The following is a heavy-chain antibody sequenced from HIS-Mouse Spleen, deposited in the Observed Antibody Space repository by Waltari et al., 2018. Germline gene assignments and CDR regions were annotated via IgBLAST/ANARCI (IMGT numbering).Heavy chain of an antibody. CDR3: ATAPGLWFGEYNWFDP. J-gene: IGHJ5*02. CDR1: GYTLTELS. CDR2: FDPEDGET. D-gene: IGHD3-10*01. Sequence: QVQLVQSGAEVKKPGASVKVSCKVSGYTLTELSMPWVRQAPGKGLEWMGGFDPEDGETIYAQKFQGRVTMTEDTSTDTAYMELSSLRSEDTAVYYCATAPGLWFGEYNWFDPWGQGTLVTVSS. V-gene: IGHV1-24*01.